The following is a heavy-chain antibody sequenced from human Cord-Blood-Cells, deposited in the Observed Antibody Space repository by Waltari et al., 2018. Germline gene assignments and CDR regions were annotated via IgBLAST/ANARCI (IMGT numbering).Heavy chain of an antibody. V-gene: IGHV4-34*01. CDR1: GVSFSGYY. CDR2: INHSGST. Sequence: QVQLQQWGAGLLKPSETLSPTCAVYGVSFSGYYWGWIRQPPGKGLEWIGEINHSGSTNYNPSLKSRVTISVDTSKNQFSLKLSSVTAADTAVYYCARVGRYSSGWYTGGSDYWGQGTLVTVSS. J-gene: IGHJ4*02. CDR3: ARVGRYSSGWYTGGSDY. D-gene: IGHD6-19*01.